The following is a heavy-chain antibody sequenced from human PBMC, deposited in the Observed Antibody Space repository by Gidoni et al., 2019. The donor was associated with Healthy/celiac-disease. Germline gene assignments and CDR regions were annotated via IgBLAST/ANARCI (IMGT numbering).Heavy chain of an antibody. D-gene: IGHD3-3*01. CDR3: ARAGGPYYDFWSGSSHGPGHFDY. Sequence: GKGLEWIGYIYYSGSTNYNPSLKSRVTISVDTSKNQFSLKLSSVTAADTAVYYCARAGGPYYDFWSGSSHGPGHFDYWGQGTLVTVSS. CDR2: IYYSGST. V-gene: IGHV4-59*01. J-gene: IGHJ4*02.